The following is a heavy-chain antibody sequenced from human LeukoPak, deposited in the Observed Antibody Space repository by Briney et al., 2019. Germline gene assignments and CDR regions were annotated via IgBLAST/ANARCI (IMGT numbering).Heavy chain of an antibody. J-gene: IGHJ3*02. CDR1: GYTFTGYY. CDR3: ARDGAFDM. Sequence: ASVKVSCKASGYTFTGYYMHWLRQAPGQGLEWMGWMNPNSGGTNYAQKFQGRVTMTRDTSISTAYMELSGLTSDDTAVYYCARDGAFDMWGQGTMVTVSS. V-gene: IGHV1-2*02. CDR2: MNPNSGGT.